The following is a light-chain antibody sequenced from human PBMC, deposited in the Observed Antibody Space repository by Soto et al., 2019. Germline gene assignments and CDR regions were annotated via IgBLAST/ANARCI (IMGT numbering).Light chain of an antibody. CDR3: QQYGSSPRYS. CDR1: QSVSSNY. V-gene: IGKV3-20*01. CDR2: ATS. J-gene: IGKJ2*03. Sequence: EIVLTQSPGTLSLSLGERATLSCRASQSVSSNYLAWYQQKPGQAPRLLIYATSSRATGITDRFSGSGSGTDVPRTISRLEPEDFAVYYCQQYGSSPRYSFGQGTKLEIK.